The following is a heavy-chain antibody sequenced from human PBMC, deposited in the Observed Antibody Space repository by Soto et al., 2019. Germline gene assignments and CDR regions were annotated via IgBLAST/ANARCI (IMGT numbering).Heavy chain of an antibody. CDR2: IYYSGNT. CDR3: ASSSPFHY. J-gene: IGHJ4*02. V-gene: IGHV4-39*01. Sequence: SETHCLTSSVANASRVSSTCYWSWIRQPPGRGPEWIGSIYYSGNTYYKPSLKSRVSISIDTSRNQFSLKLTSVTAADTGVYYCASSSPFHYWGPGILVTVSS. D-gene: IGHD6-6*01. CDR1: NASRVSSTCY.